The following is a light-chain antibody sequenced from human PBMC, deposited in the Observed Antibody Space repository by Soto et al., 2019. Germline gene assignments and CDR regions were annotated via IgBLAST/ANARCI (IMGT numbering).Light chain of an antibody. Sequence: DIQMTQSPSTLYASVGDRVTITCRASQSIGASLAWFQQKPGKAPNLLIYKASSLESGVPSRFSGSGSGTEFTLTISTLQPDDFATYYCQQYNRSPLTFGGGTKVEIK. J-gene: IGKJ4*01. CDR2: KAS. CDR1: QSIGAS. V-gene: IGKV1-5*03. CDR3: QQYNRSPLT.